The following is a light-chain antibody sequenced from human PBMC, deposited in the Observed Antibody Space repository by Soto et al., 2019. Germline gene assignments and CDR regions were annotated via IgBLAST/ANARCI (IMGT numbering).Light chain of an antibody. CDR1: QTISSW. Sequence: IQMTQSPSTLSASVGDTVTLTCRSSQTISSWLAWYQQKPGKAPKLLIYKASTLKSGVLSRFSGSGSGTEFTLTISSLQPDDFATYYCQHYNSYSEAIGQGTKVDIK. V-gene: IGKV1-5*03. J-gene: IGKJ1*01. CDR2: KAS. CDR3: QHYNSYSEA.